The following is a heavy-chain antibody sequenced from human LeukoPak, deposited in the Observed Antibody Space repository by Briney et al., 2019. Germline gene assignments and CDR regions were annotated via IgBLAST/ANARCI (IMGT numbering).Heavy chain of an antibody. CDR1: GGSISSSNW. CDR3: AGRIVGATATADY. D-gene: IGHD1-26*01. J-gene: IGHJ4*02. CDR2: IYMSGST. V-gene: IGHV4-4*02. Sequence: SETLSLTCAVSGGSISSSNWWSWVRQPPGKGLEWIGSIYMSGSTYYSPSLKSRVTISLDTSKNQFALRLSSVTAADTAVYYCAGRIVGATATADYWGQGTLVTVSS.